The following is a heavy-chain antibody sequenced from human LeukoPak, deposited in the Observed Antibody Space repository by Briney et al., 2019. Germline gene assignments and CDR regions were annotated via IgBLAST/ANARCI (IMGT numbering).Heavy chain of an antibody. CDR1: GGSISSSY. V-gene: IGHV4-59*12. CDR2: VSHSGGT. Sequence: SETLSLTCTVSGGSISSSYWSWIRQPPGKGLDWIGYVSHSGGTNYNPSLKSRVTMSVDTSKNQFSLKLSSVTAADTAVYYCARAKTSYCSSTSCYAVGDYYYYYYMDVWGKGTTVTVSS. D-gene: IGHD2-2*01. J-gene: IGHJ6*03. CDR3: ARAKTSYCSSTSCYAVGDYYYYYYMDV.